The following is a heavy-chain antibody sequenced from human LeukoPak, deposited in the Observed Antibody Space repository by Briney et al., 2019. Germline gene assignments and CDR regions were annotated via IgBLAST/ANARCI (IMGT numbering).Heavy chain of an antibody. CDR2: INHSGST. V-gene: IGHV4-34*01. Sequence: LRLSCAASGFTFDDYGMSWIRQPPGKGLEWIGEINHSGSTNYNPSLKSRVTISVDTSKNQFSLKLSSVTAADTAVYYCARGHFATYYDYVWGSYRDNWFDPWGQGTLVTVSS. CDR1: GFTFDDYG. D-gene: IGHD3-16*02. CDR3: ARGHFATYYDYVWGSYRDNWFDP. J-gene: IGHJ5*02.